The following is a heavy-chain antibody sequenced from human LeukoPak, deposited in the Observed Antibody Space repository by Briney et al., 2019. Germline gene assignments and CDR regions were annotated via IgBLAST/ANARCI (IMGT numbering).Heavy chain of an antibody. D-gene: IGHD6-19*01. J-gene: IGHJ4*02. CDR2: IYSGGST. CDR1: GFTFSSYE. CDR3: ARGTGFPYSSGWVGYFDY. V-gene: IGHV3-53*01. Sequence: PGGSLRLSCAASGFTFSSYEMNWVRQAPGKGLEWVSVIYSGGSTYYADSVKGRFTISRDNSKNTLYLEMKSLRAEDTAVYYCARGTGFPYSSGWVGYFDYWGQGTLVIVSS.